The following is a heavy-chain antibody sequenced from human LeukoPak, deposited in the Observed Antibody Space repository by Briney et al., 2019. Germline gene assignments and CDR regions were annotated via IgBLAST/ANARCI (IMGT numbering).Heavy chain of an antibody. J-gene: IGHJ3*02. Sequence: ASVKVSCKASGYTFTSYYMHWVRQAPGQGLEWMGIINPSGGSTSHAQKFQGRVTMTRDTSTSTVYMELSSLRSEDTAVYYCARDREAVAFDIWGQGTMVTVSS. CDR2: INPSGGST. CDR1: GYTFTSYY. D-gene: IGHD6-25*01. CDR3: ARDREAVAFDI. V-gene: IGHV1-46*01.